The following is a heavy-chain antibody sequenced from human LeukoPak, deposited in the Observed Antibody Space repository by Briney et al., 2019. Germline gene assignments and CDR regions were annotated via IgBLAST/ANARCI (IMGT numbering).Heavy chain of an antibody. V-gene: IGHV4-39*01. CDR3: ARVYGSGSYYNGYYYYYMDV. CDR2: IYYSGST. J-gene: IGHJ6*03. Sequence: SETVSLTCTVSGGSISSSSYYWRWIRQPPGKGLEWIGGIYYSGSTYYNPSLKSRVTISVDTSKNQFSLKLSSVTAADTAVYYCARVYGSGSYYNGYYYYYMDVWGKGTTVTISS. CDR1: GGSISSSSYY. D-gene: IGHD3-10*01.